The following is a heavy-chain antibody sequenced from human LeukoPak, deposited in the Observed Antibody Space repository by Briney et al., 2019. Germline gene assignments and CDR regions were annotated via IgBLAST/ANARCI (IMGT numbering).Heavy chain of an antibody. D-gene: IGHD2-15*01. Sequence: SETLSLTCTVSGGSISGQNWSWIRQPPGKGLEWIGSIYYSGSTYYNPSLKSRVTISVDTSKNQFSLRLSSVTAADTAVYYCARGYCSGGSCYPYYYYNYMDVWGKGTTVTVSS. CDR1: GGSISGQN. CDR2: IYYSGST. CDR3: ARGYCSGGSCYPYYYYNYMDV. V-gene: IGHV4-39*07. J-gene: IGHJ6*03.